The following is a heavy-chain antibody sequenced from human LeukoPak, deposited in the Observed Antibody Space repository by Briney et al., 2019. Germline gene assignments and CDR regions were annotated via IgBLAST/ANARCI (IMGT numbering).Heavy chain of an antibody. CDR3: ASPGGGPTDY. Sequence: SETLSLTCTVSGSSISSGGYYWGWIRQPPGKGLEWIGSTYYSGSTYYNPSLKSRVTISVDTSKNQFSLKLSSVTAADTAVYYCASPGGGPTDYWGQGTLVTVSS. D-gene: IGHD3-16*01. CDR2: TYYSGST. V-gene: IGHV4-39*01. J-gene: IGHJ4*02. CDR1: GSSISSGGYY.